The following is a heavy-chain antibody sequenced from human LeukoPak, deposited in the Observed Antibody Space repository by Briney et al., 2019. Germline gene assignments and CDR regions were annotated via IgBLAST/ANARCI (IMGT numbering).Heavy chain of an antibody. CDR2: INKDGSEK. Sequence: GGSLRLSCAASGFIFSSYAMTWVRQVPGKGLEWVAHINKDGSEKYYVDSVKGRFIISRDNAKNSLYLQMNSLKVEDTAVYYCARDKVTYWGPGTLVTVSS. V-gene: IGHV3-7*01. CDR1: GFIFSSYA. J-gene: IGHJ4*02. CDR3: ARDKVTY.